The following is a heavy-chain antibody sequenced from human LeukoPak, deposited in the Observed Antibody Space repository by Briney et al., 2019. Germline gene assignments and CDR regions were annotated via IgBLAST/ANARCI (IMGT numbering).Heavy chain of an antibody. CDR2: IYTSGST. V-gene: IGHV4-4*09. CDR1: GGSISSYY. Sequence: SETLSLTCTVSGGSISSYYWSWIRQPPGKGLEWIGYIYTSGSTNYNPSLKSRVTISVDTPKNQFSLKLSSVTAADTAVYYCARVVPAAKYYYYYYMDVWGKGTTVTVSS. D-gene: IGHD2-2*01. CDR3: ARVVPAAKYYYYYYMDV. J-gene: IGHJ6*03.